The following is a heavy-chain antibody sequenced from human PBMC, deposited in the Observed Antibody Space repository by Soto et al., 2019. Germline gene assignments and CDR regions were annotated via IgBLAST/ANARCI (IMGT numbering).Heavy chain of an antibody. CDR1: GDTFTSYS. Sequence: SVKVSCKASGDTFTSYSMHWLRHSPGQGLEWMGIINPSGGSTSYAQKFQGRVTMTRDTSTSTVYMELSSLRSEDTAVYYCARVVFPILGVVTPTPPYFAFWGQGT. CDR3: ARVVFPILGVVTPTPPYFAF. CDR2: INPSGGST. D-gene: IGHD3-3*01. J-gene: IGHJ4*02. V-gene: IGHV1-46*03.